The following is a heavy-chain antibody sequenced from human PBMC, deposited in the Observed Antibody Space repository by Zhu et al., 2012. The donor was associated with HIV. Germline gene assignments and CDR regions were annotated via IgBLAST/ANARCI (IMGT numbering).Heavy chain of an antibody. CDR3: ARGRSPDFSRPSRYFDRVMNQSPPTSRRYGLDV. CDR2: INHRGTT. Sequence: QVRLQQWGASLLKPSETLSLTCAVYDESFNGHYWTWIRQPPGKGLEWIGEINHRGTTNYSPSLKSRVTISVDTSKKQFSLKLNSVTAADTAVYYCARGRSPDFSRPSRYFDRVMNQSPPTSRRYGLDVWGQGTTVTVSS. J-gene: IGHJ6*02. V-gene: IGHV4-34*01. D-gene: IGHD3-9*01. CDR1: DESFNGHY.